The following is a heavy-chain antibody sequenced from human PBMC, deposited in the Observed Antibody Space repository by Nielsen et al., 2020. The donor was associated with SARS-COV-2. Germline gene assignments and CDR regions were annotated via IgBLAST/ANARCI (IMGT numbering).Heavy chain of an antibody. V-gene: IGHV5-10-1*01. J-gene: IGHJ6*03. CDR3: ARSMRGPYYMDV. Sequence: VRQMPGKGLEWMGRIDPSDSYTSYSPSFQGHVTISADKSISTAYLQWSSLKASDTAMYYCARSMRGPYYMDVWGKGTTVTVSS. D-gene: IGHD3-10*01. CDR2: IDPSDSYT.